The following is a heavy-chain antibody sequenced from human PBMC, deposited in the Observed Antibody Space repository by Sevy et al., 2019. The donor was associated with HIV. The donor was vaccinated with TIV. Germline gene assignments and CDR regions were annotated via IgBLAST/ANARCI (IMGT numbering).Heavy chain of an antibody. CDR1: GGSISSSSYY. CDR2: IYYSGST. Sequence: SETLSLTCTVSGGSISSSSYYWGWIRQPPGKGLEWIGNIYYSGSTYYNPSLKSRVTISVDTSKNQFSLKLSSVTAADTAVYYCASLGRGEILYYFDYWGQGTLVTVSS. V-gene: IGHV4-39*01. CDR3: ASLGRGEILYYFDY. D-gene: IGHD3-10*01. J-gene: IGHJ4*02.